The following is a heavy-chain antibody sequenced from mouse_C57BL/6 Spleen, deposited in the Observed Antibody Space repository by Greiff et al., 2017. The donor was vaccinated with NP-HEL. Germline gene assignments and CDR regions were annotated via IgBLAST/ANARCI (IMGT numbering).Heavy chain of an antibody. J-gene: IGHJ4*01. CDR1: GYAFSSYW. CDR3: ARATVVATYYAMDY. D-gene: IGHD1-1*01. CDR2: IYPGDGDT. Sequence: QVHVKQSGAELVKPGASVKISCKASGYAFSSYWMNWVKQRPGKGLEWIGQIYPGDGDTNYNGKFKGKATLTADKSSSTAYMQLSSLTSEDSAVYFCARATVVATYYAMDYWGQGTSVTVSS. V-gene: IGHV1-80*01.